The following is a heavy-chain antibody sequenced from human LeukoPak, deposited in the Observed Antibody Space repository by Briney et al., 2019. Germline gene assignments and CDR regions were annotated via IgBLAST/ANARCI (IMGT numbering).Heavy chain of an antibody. Sequence: SETLSLTCTVSGGSISSYYWSWIRQPPGKGLEWIGYIYYSGSTNYNPSLKSRVTISVDTSKNQFSLKLSSVTAADTAVYYCARVIAAPGWFDPWGQGTLVTVSS. CDR2: IYYSGST. CDR1: GGSISSYY. V-gene: IGHV4-59*01. CDR3: ARVIAAPGWFDP. J-gene: IGHJ5*02. D-gene: IGHD6-13*01.